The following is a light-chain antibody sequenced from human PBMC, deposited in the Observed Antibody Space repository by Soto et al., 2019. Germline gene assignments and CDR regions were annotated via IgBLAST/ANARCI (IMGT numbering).Light chain of an antibody. J-gene: IGKJ1*01. CDR2: AAS. V-gene: IGKV3-20*01. Sequence: EIVLRQSPGTLSLSPGERATLSCRASQSVSSSLAWYQQKPGQAPRLLIYAASSRATGIPDRFSGSGSGTDFTLTISRLEPEDFAVYYCQQYVSSPRTFGQGTKVDIK. CDR1: QSVSSS. CDR3: QQYVSSPRT.